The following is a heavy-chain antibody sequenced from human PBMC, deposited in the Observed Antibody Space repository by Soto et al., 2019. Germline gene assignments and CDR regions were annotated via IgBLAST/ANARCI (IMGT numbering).Heavy chain of an antibody. D-gene: IGHD2-15*01. CDR3: SCSGCSPEY. J-gene: IGHJ4*02. CDR2: IGGSAEST. V-gene: IGHV3-23*01. CDR1: GFAFSSFA. Sequence: EVQLLESGGGLVQPGGSLRLSCAASGFAFSSFAFSWVRQAPGKGLEWVSSIGGSAESTDYADSVRGRFTISRDNSRNTVYLQMNSLRAEDTAVYHCSCSGCSPEYWGQGTLVTVSP.